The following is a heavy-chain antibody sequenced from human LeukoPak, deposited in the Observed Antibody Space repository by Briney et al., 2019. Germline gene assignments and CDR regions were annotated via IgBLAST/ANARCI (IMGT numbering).Heavy chain of an antibody. Sequence: GGSLRLSCAASGFTFSSYSMNWVRQAPGHGLEWVSSISSSSSYIYYADSVTGRFTISRHNAKNSLYLQVNSLRAEDTAVYYCAKTTTVTTSSYGYWGQGTLVTVSS. CDR1: GFTFSSYS. D-gene: IGHD4-17*01. J-gene: IGHJ4*02. CDR2: ISSSSSYI. V-gene: IGHV3-21*01. CDR3: AKTTTVTTSSYGY.